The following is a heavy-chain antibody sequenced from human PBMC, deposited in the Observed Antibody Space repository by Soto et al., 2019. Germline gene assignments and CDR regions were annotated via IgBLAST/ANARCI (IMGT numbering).Heavy chain of an antibody. CDR2: IYYSGST. J-gene: IGHJ4*02. CDR3: ARGSYYYDSDGLDN. CDR1: GGSISSGDYY. V-gene: IGHV4-30-4*01. Sequence: SETLSLTCTVSGGSISSGDYYWSWIRQPPGKGLEWIGYIYYSGSTYYNPSLKSRVTISVDTSKNQFSLKLSSVTAADTAVYYCARGSYYYDSDGLDNWGQGTLVTVSS. D-gene: IGHD3-22*01.